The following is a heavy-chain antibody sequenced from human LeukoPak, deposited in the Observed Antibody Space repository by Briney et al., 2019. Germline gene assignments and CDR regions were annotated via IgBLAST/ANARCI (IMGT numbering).Heavy chain of an antibody. V-gene: IGHV1-2*02. CDR1: GYTFSDHY. J-gene: IGHJ4*02. Sequence: ASVKVSCKASGYTFSDHYVHWVRQAPGQGLEWLGWILPNSGATEYAQNFQGRVTMTRDTSISTAYMELSSLRSEDTAVYYCAAGRPYSLLDYWGQGTLVTVSS. D-gene: IGHD6-6*01. CDR2: ILPNSGAT. CDR3: AAGRPYSLLDY.